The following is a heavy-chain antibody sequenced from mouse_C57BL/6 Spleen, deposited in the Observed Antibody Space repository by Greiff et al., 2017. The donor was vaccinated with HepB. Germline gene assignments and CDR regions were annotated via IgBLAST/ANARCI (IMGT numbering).Heavy chain of an antibody. CDR2: IDPSDSYT. V-gene: IGHV1-69*01. J-gene: IGHJ2*01. Sequence: QVQLQQPGAELVMPGASVKLSCKASGYTFTSYWMHWVKQRPGQGLEWIGEIDPSDSYTNYNQKLKGKSTLTVEESSSTAYMQLSSLTSEDSAVYYCASYGNFDYWGQGTTLTVSS. CDR1: GYTFTSYW. D-gene: IGHD2-1*01. CDR3: ASYGNFDY.